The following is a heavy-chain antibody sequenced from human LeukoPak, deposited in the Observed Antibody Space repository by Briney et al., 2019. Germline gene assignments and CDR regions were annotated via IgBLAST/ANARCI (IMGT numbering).Heavy chain of an antibody. V-gene: IGHV3-23*01. CDR3: AKVLYYYDSSGPFDY. D-gene: IGHD3-22*01. J-gene: IGHJ4*02. CDR1: GFTFSSYA. Sequence: GGSLRLSCAASGFTFSSYAMSWVRQAPGKGLEWVSAISGSGGSTYYAASVKGRFTISRDNSKNTLYLQMNSLRAEDTAVYYCAKVLYYYDSSGPFDYWGQGTLVTVSS. CDR2: ISGSGGST.